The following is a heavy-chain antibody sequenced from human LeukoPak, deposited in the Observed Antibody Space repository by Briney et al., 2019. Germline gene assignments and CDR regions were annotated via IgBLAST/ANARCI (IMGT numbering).Heavy chain of an antibody. V-gene: IGHV1-46*01. CDR2: INPSGGST. J-gene: IGHJ5*02. Sequence: ASVKVSCKASGYTFTSYYMHWVRQAPGQGLEWMGIINPSGGSTSYAQKFQGRVTMTRDTSASTVYMELSSLRSEDTAVYYCARIGILDATYYYGSGFDPWGQGTLVTVSS. D-gene: IGHD3-10*01. CDR3: ARIGILDATYYYGSGFDP. CDR1: GYTFTSYY.